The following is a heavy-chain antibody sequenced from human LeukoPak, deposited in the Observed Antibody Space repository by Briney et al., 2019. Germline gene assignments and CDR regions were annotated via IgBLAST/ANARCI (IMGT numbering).Heavy chain of an antibody. CDR3: ATDLVEDPSDY. D-gene: IGHD5-24*01. CDR2: ITYDVSYT. V-gene: IGHV3-30-3*01. Sequence: GWALRLSCAASGVTFSSYTMKWGGQAPGKGGEWVAIITYDVSYTYYGDSVIRLFTISTDNSKNPLYLHMNSLRAADTAVYYCATDLVEDPSDYWGQGTLVTVSS. CDR1: GVTFSSYT. J-gene: IGHJ4*02.